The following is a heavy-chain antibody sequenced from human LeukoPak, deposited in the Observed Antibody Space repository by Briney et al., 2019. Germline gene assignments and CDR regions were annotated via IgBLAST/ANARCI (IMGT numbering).Heavy chain of an antibody. CDR1: GLAFSAYK. J-gene: IGHJ4*02. CDR3: VRAPYYSGIEHYFDH. Sequence: GGSLRLSCAASGLAFSAYKMHWVRQAPRKGLVWVSRISTDGYTTDYADFVQGRFTASRDNTKNTWSLQMNSMRAEDTAVYYCVRAPYYSGIEHYFDHWGQGILVTVSS. V-gene: IGHV3-74*01. CDR2: ISTDGYTT. D-gene: IGHD3-22*01.